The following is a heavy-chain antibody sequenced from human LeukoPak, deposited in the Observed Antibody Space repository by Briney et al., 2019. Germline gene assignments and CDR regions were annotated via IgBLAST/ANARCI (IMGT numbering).Heavy chain of an antibody. J-gene: IGHJ4*02. CDR3: ARDSGSYDFWSGYYPLYFDY. CDR1: GYTFTSYG. V-gene: IGHV1-18*01. Sequence: GASVKVSCKASGYTFTSYGISWVRQAPGQGLEWMGWISAYNGNTNYAQKLQGRVTMTTDTSTSTAYMELRSLRSDDTAVYYCARDSGSYDFWSGYYPLYFDYWGQGTPVTVSS. D-gene: IGHD3-3*01. CDR2: ISAYNGNT.